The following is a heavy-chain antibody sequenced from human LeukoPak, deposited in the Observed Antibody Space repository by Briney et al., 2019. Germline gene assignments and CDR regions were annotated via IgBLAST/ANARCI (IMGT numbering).Heavy chain of an antibody. CDR2: INSDGSTT. D-gene: IGHD3-16*01. CDR1: GFTFTNYW. Sequence: PGWSLRLSCAASGFTFTNYWLHWVRQAPGEGLMWLSRINSDGSTTSCAGTVKGRFTISRDNAKNTLYLQLNTLRAEDTAVYYCARETWGGLDYWGQGTLVSVSS. CDR3: ARETWGGLDY. V-gene: IGHV3-74*01. J-gene: IGHJ4*02.